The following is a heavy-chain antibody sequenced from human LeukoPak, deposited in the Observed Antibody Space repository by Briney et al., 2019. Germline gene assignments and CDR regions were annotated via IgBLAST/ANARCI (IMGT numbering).Heavy chain of an antibody. CDR1: GFTFGNYA. V-gene: IGHV3-23*01. CDR3: ARGRQIYYDSSGYYDNWFDP. Sequence: SGGSLRLSCAASGFTFGNYAMNWVRQAPGKGLEWVSGVSSSGGSTYYADSVKGRCTISRDNSKNTLYLHMNSLRAEDTAVYYCARGRQIYYDSSGYYDNWFDPWGQGTLVTVSS. J-gene: IGHJ5*02. CDR2: VSSSGGST. D-gene: IGHD3-22*01.